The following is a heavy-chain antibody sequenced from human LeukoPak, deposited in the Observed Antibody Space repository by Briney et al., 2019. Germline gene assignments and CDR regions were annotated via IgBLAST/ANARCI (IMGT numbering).Heavy chain of an antibody. V-gene: IGHV3-11*04. Sequence: GGSLRLSCAASGFTFRDYFMTWIRQAPGKGLEYISFITSSGTTTYYADSLKGRFTISRDNAKNSLYLQMDSLRAEDTAVYYCARGDEGDTTVLRGGYFDYWGQGTLVTVSS. D-gene: IGHD4-17*01. CDR2: ITSSGTTT. CDR1: GFTFRDYF. CDR3: ARGDEGDTTVLRGGYFDY. J-gene: IGHJ4*02.